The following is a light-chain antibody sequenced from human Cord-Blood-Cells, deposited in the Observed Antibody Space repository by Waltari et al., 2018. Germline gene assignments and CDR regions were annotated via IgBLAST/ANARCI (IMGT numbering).Light chain of an antibody. CDR1: QSVSSSY. V-gene: IGKV3D-7*01. CDR2: GAS. J-gene: IGKJ4*01. Sequence: EIVMTQSPATLSLSPGERATLSCRASQSVSSSYLSWYQQKPGQAPRLLIYGASTMATGIPSRFSGSGSGTDFTLTISSLQPEDFAVYYCQQDYNLPPTFGGGTKVETK. CDR3: QQDYNLPPT.